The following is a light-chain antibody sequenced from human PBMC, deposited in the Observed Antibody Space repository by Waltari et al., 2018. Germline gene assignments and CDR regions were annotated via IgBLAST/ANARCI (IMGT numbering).Light chain of an antibody. CDR2: GAS. V-gene: IGKV1-16*02. Sequence: IQMTQSPSSLSASVGDRVSISCRASQGIDTDLTWFQQKPGKAPKSLIYGASILQSGVPSKFSGSGSGTDFTLTICSLQPGDSATYYCQQYNSWPPSFGQGTHLEIK. CDR1: QGIDTD. CDR3: QQYNSWPPS. J-gene: IGKJ2*03.